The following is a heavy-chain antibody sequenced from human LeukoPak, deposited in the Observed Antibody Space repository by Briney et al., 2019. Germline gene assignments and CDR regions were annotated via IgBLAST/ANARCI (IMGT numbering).Heavy chain of an antibody. D-gene: IGHD6-13*01. CDR1: GFTFSSYA. V-gene: IGHV3-23*01. CDR2: IGGSGGST. CDR3: AKVETAATATLRGFDY. Sequence: GGSLRLSCPASGFTFSSYAMSWVRQAPGKGLEWVSSIGGSGGSTYYADSVKGRFTISRDNSKNTLYLQMNSLRAEDTGLYFRAKVETAATATLRGFDYWGQGTLVTVSP. J-gene: IGHJ4*02.